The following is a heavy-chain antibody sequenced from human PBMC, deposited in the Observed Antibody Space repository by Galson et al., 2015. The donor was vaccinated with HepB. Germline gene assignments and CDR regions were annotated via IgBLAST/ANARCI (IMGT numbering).Heavy chain of an antibody. CDR2: ISYDGSNK. CDR1: GFTFSSYA. J-gene: IGHJ2*01. CDR3: ARNPKAGYFDL. Sequence: SLRLSCAASGFTFSSYAMHWVRQAPGKGLEWVAVISYDGSNKYYADSVKGRFTISRDNSKNTLYLQMNSLRAEDTAVYYCARNPKAGYFDLWGRGTLVTVSS. V-gene: IGHV3-30-3*01.